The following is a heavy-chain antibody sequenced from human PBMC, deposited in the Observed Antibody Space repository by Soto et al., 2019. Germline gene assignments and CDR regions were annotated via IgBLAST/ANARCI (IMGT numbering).Heavy chain of an antibody. Sequence: QVQLQKSGPGLVKPSETLSLTCTVSGGSVSSYYWSWIRQPPGKGLEWIGYIYYSGSTNYNPSLKSRVTISVDTSKNQCPLKLSSVTAAETAVYYCARLWGSPVDCWGQGTLVTVSS. J-gene: IGHJ4*02. D-gene: IGHD3-16*01. CDR2: IYYSGST. V-gene: IGHV4-59*08. CDR3: ARLWGSPVDC. CDR1: GGSVSSYY.